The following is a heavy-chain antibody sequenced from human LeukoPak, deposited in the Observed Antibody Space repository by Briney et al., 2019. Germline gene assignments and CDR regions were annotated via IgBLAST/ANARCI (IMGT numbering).Heavy chain of an antibody. CDR2: IDPSDSYT. V-gene: IGHV5-10-1*01. Sequence: GESLKISCKGSGYRFTNYWISWVRQMPGKGLEWMGRIDPSDSYTGYSPSFQGHVIISVDKSISTAYLQWSSLEASDTAMYYCARRVVVPTAGSFDPWGQGTLVIVSS. J-gene: IGHJ5*02. CDR1: GYRFTNYW. D-gene: IGHD2-2*01. CDR3: ARRVVVPTAGSFDP.